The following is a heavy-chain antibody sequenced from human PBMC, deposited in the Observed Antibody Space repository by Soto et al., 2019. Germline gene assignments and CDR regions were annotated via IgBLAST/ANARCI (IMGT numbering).Heavy chain of an antibody. CDR1: GFTFDNDV. D-gene: IGHD2-15*01. Sequence: PGGSLRLSCAASGFTFDNDVMTWVRQAPGKGLEWVSAISRSGDTSYYADSAKGRFTISRDNSTSRLYLEMSSLRAADTALYYCEKPALVGGGIYGFDYWGQGILVTVSS. CDR2: ISRSGDTS. CDR3: EKPALVGGGIYGFDY. J-gene: IGHJ4*02. V-gene: IGHV3-23*01.